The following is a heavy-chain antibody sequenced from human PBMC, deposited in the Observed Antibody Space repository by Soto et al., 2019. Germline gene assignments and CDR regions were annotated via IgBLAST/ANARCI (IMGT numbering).Heavy chain of an antibody. CDR1: GGSISSYY. CDR2: IYYSGST. Sequence: SETLSLTCTVSGGSISSYYWSWIRQPPGKGLEWIGSIYYSGSTYYSPSLKSRVTISVDTSKNQFSPKLSSVTAADTAVYYCASQQYYYGSGSYVDYYYYGMDVWGQGTTVTVSS. CDR3: ASQQYYYGSGSYVDYYYYGMDV. J-gene: IGHJ6*02. V-gene: IGHV4-59*05. D-gene: IGHD3-10*01.